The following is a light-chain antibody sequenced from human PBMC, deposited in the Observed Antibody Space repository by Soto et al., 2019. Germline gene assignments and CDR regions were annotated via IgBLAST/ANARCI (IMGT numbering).Light chain of an antibody. CDR3: QQYVISPPYT. V-gene: IGKV3-20*01. CDR1: QSVASNY. Sequence: EIVLTQSPGTLSLSPGERATLSCRASQSVASNYLAWYQQKPGQTPRLLIYGASSRATDIPDRFSGSGSGTDFTLTISSLEPEDFAVYYCQQYVISPPYTFGKGTKLEIK. J-gene: IGKJ2*01. CDR2: GAS.